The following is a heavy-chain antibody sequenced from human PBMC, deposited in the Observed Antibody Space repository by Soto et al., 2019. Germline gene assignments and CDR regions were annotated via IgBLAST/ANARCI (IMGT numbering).Heavy chain of an antibody. V-gene: IGHV1-69*02. CDR2: INPILSMS. CDR3: ASSYGSGYRAFDY. J-gene: IGHJ4*02. Sequence: QVQLVQSGAEVKRPGSSVKVSCKASGDTFTFYSINWVRQAPGRGLEWMGRINPILSMSNYAQRFQGRVTMTADNSTSTAYMELSSLRSEDTAIYYCASSYGSGYRAFDYWGLGALVTVSS. CDR1: GDTFTFYS. D-gene: IGHD3-10*01.